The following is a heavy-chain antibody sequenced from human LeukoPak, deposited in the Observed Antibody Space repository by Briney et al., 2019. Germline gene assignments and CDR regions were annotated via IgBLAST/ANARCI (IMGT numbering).Heavy chain of an antibody. CDR1: GGSISSYY. J-gene: IGHJ4*02. CDR3: ATQILLCHYY. V-gene: IGHV4-59*08. D-gene: IGHD2/OR15-2a*01. CDR2: IYYSGST. Sequence: SETLSLTCTVSGGSISSYYWSWIRQPPGKGLEWIGYIYYSGSTNYKPSLKSRVTISVDTSKDQFSLQLSSVTAADTAVYYCATQILLCHYYWGQGTLVTVSS.